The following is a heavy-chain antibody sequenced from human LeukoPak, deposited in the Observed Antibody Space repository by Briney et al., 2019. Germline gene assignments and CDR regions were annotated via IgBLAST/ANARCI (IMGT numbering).Heavy chain of an antibody. V-gene: IGHV4-59*01. CDR1: GGSISSYY. Sequence: SETLSLTCTVSGGSISSYYWSWIRQPPGKGLEWIGYIYYSGSTNYNPSLKSRVTISVDTSKNQFSLKLSSVTAADTAVYYCARGVPVDYWGQGTLVTVSS. J-gene: IGHJ4*02. CDR3: ARGVPVDY. CDR2: IYYSGST.